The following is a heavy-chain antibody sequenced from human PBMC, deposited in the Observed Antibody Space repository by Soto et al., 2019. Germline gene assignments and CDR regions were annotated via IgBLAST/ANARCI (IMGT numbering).Heavy chain of an antibody. D-gene: IGHD2-21*01. J-gene: IGHJ4*02. Sequence: ASVKVSCKASGYTFSRYGISWVRQAPGQGLEWMGWISGFNGNTKESEKLQGRVTLTTDTAANTAHMELRGLRSDDTAVYYCARASAYRTPWSFDYWGQGTLVTVSS. CDR3: ARASAYRTPWSFDY. CDR2: ISGFNGNT. CDR1: GYTFSRYG. V-gene: IGHV1-18*01.